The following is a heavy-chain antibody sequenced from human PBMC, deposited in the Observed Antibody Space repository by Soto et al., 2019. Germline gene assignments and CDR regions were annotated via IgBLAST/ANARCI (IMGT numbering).Heavy chain of an antibody. V-gene: IGHV1-69*02. D-gene: IGHD1-1*01. CDR2: IIPILGIA. CDR1: GGTFSSYT. CDR3: ARSLPTGTTINYYGMDV. Sequence: QVQLVQSGAEVKKPGSSVKVSCKASGGTFSSYTISWVRQAPGQGLEWMGRIIPILGIANYAQKFRGRVTITADKSTSTAYMELSSLRSEDTAVYYCARSLPTGTTINYYGMDVWGQGTTVTVSS. J-gene: IGHJ6*02.